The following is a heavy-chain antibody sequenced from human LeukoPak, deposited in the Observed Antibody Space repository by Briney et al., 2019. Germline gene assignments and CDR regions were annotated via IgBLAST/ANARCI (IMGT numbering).Heavy chain of an antibody. CDR3: ARGKGWIQLWFDFDY. V-gene: IGHV4-34*01. CDR1: GGSFSGYY. D-gene: IGHD5-18*01. CDR2: INHSGST. J-gene: IGHJ4*02. Sequence: SETLSFTCAVYGGSFSGYYWSWIRQPPGKGLEWIGEINHSGSTNYNPSLKSRVTISVDTSKNQFSLKLSSVTAADTAVYYCARGKGWIQLWFDFDYWGQGTLVTVSS.